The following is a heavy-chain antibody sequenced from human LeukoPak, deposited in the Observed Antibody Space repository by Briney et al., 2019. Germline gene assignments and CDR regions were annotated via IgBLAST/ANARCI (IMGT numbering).Heavy chain of an antibody. CDR1: GYIFTSYA. J-gene: IGHJ5*02. CDR2: INTDNANT. D-gene: IGHD6-13*01. CDR3: ARDIHRVFNWFDP. Sequence: ASVKVSCKASGYIFTSYAMHWVRQAPGHRLEWMGWINTDNANTEYSQKFQGRVTITRDTSANTVYMELSSLKSEDTAVYYCARDIHRVFNWFDPWGQGTLVTVSS. V-gene: IGHV1-3*04.